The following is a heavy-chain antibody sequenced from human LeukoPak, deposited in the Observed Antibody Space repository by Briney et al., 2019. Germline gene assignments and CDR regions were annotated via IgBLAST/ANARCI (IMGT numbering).Heavy chain of an antibody. Sequence: GGSLGLSRAASGFTFSSYSMNWVRQAPGKGLEWVSSISSSSSYIFYADSVKGRFTISRDNAKNSLYLQMNSLRAEDTAVYYCARDYYDSSGYYHGDYWGQGTLVTVSS. CDR2: ISSSSSYI. CDR3: ARDYYDSSGYYHGDY. V-gene: IGHV3-21*01. CDR1: GFTFSSYS. J-gene: IGHJ4*02. D-gene: IGHD3-22*01.